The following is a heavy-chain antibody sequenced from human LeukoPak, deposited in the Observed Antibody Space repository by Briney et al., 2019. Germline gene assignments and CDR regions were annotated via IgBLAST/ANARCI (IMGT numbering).Heavy chain of an antibody. J-gene: IGHJ4*02. Sequence: GGSLRLSCAASGITFRSFWMTWVRQAPGKGLEWVANIKQDGSETYYVDSVKGRFTISRDNAKNSLYLQMNSLRDEDTAVYYCARDRAYYYDSSGYYYFDHWGQGTLVTVSS. CDR3: ARDRAYYYDSSGYYYFDH. CDR1: GITFRSFW. D-gene: IGHD3-22*01. CDR2: IKQDGSET. V-gene: IGHV3-7*03.